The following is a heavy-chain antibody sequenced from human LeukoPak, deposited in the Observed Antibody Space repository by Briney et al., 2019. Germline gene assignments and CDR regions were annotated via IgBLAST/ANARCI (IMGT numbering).Heavy chain of an antibody. CDR1: GFPFTTYV. CDR3: AKGGWLDY. D-gene: IGHD6-19*01. Sequence: GGSLRLSCAASGFPFTTYVMSWVRQAPGKGLEWVSAISVSGDSTYYADSVKGRFAISRDNSEYTLYLRMNSLRAEDTALYYCAKGGWLDYLGQGTLVTVSS. J-gene: IGHJ4*02. V-gene: IGHV3-23*01. CDR2: ISVSGDST.